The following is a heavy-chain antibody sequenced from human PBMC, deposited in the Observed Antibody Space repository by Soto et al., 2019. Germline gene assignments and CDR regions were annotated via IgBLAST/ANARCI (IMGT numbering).Heavy chain of an antibody. CDR1: GFSFDRNS. Sequence: QVQLVDSGGGVVQPGRSLRLSCVASGFSFDRNSMHWVRQAPGKGLEWVALISYDGNNKDYADSVKGRFTISRDNSKNTLYLQMNSLRAEDTAVYYCARDRTFGGRYYFDYWGQGTLVTVSS. CDR3: ARDRTFGGRYYFDY. V-gene: IGHV3-30-3*01. CDR2: ISYDGNNK. J-gene: IGHJ4*02. D-gene: IGHD3-16*01.